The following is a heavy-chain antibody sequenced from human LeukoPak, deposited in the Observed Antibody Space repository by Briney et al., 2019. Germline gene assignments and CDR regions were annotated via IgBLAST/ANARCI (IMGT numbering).Heavy chain of an antibody. CDR1: GGSISSYY. Sequence: SETLSLTCTVSGGSISSYYWSWIRQPPGKGLEWIGYIYYSGSTNYNPSLKGRVTISVDTSKNQFSLKLSSVTAADTAVYYCARDRYGIAAAGPLHYYYYYGMDVWGQGTTVTVSS. CDR2: IYYSGST. J-gene: IGHJ6*02. V-gene: IGHV4-59*01. D-gene: IGHD6-13*01. CDR3: ARDRYGIAAAGPLHYYYYYGMDV.